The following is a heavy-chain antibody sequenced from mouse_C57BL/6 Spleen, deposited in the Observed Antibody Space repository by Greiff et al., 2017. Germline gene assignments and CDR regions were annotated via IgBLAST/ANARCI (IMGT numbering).Heavy chain of an antibody. CDR2: ISYDGSN. Sequence: EVKLVESGPGLVKPSQSLSLTCSVTGYSITSGYYWNWIRQFPGNKLEWMGYISYDGSNNYNPSLKNRISITRDTSKNQFFLKLNSVTTEDTATYYCARAGSTMVTRGFAYWGQGTLVTVSA. J-gene: IGHJ3*01. D-gene: IGHD2-2*01. CDR1: GYSITSGYY. CDR3: ARAGSTMVTRGFAY. V-gene: IGHV3-6*01.